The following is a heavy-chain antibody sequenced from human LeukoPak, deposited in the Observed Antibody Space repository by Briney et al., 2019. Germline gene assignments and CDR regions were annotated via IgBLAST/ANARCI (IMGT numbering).Heavy chain of an antibody. Sequence: QPGGSLRLSCAVSGITLSNYCMSWVRQAPGKGLEWVAGISDSGGRTNYADSVKGRFTISRDSPKNTLHLQMNSLRAEDTAVYFCAKRGVVIRAILVGFHKEAYYFDSWGQGALVTVSS. CDR2: ISDSGGRT. J-gene: IGHJ4*02. CDR1: GITLSNYC. CDR3: AKRGVVIRAILVGFHKEAYYFDS. V-gene: IGHV3-23*01. D-gene: IGHD2-21*01.